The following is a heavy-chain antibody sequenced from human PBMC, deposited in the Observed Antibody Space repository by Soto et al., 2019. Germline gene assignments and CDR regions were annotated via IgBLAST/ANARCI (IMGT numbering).Heavy chain of an antibody. J-gene: IGHJ3*02. Sequence: QVQLVQSGAEVKKPGASVKVSCKASGYTFTGYYMHWVRQAPGQGLEWMGWINLNSGGTNYAQKFQGWVTMTRDTSISTAYMELSRLRSDDTAVYYCARVTYRRTTVDAFDIWGQGTMVTVSS. CDR3: ARVTYRRTTVDAFDI. D-gene: IGHD4-17*01. V-gene: IGHV1-2*04. CDR2: INLNSGGT. CDR1: GYTFTGYY.